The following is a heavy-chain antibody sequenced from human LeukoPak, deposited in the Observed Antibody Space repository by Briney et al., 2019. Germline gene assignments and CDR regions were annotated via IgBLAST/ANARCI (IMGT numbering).Heavy chain of an antibody. J-gene: IGHJ4*02. CDR3: ARGDLWLGH. CDR2: IKSDGSEE. V-gene: IGHV3-7*01. CDR1: GFIFSSYW. Sequence: GGSLRLSCATSGFIFSSYWMCWVRQAPGKGLEWVANIKSDGSEEYYGGSVKGRFTISRDNAKNSLYLQMNSLRVEDTAVYYCARGDLWLGHWGQGSPVTVSS. D-gene: IGHD3-10*01.